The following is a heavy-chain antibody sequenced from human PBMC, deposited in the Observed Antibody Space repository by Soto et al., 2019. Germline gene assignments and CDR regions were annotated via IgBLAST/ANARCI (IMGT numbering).Heavy chain of an antibody. CDR3: ARERGTMARSGMKDAFDI. D-gene: IGHD3-10*01. V-gene: IGHV1-2*02. Sequence: ASVKVSCKASGYTFTGYYMHWVRQAPGQGLEWMGWINPNSGGTNYAQKFQGRVTMTRDTSTSTAYMELSRLRSDDTAVYYCARERGTMARSGMKDAFDIWGQGTMVTVAS. CDR1: GYTFTGYY. CDR2: INPNSGGT. J-gene: IGHJ3*02.